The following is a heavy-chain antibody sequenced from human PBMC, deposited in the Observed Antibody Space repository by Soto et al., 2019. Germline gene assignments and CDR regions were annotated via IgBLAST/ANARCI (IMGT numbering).Heavy chain of an antibody. J-gene: IGHJ5*02. CDR2: INAGNGNT. V-gene: IGHV1-3*01. CDR1: GYTFTSYA. CDR3: ARDVGIVGPTLSGITTPYLGGYNCFDP. D-gene: IGHD1-26*01. Sequence: QVQLVQSGAEVKKPGASVKVSCKASGYTFTSYAMHWVRQAPGQRLEWMGWINAGNGNTKYSQKFQGRVTITRDTAASTPYMDLSNLTSEDPALYYCARDVGIVGPTLSGITTPYLGGYNCFDPWGQRTLVTVCS.